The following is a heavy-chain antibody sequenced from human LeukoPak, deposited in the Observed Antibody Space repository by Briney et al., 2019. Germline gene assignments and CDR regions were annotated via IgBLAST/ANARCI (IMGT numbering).Heavy chain of an antibody. CDR2: MNPNSGNT. V-gene: IGHV1-8*01. Sequence: GASVKVSCKASGYTFTSYDINWVRQATGQGLEWMGWMNPNSGNTGYAQKFQGRVTMTRNTSISTAYMELSSLRSEDTAVYYCARVSDYDILTGYYTNYMDVRGKGTTVTVSS. CDR1: GYTFTSYD. J-gene: IGHJ6*03. CDR3: ARVSDYDILTGYYTNYMDV. D-gene: IGHD3-9*01.